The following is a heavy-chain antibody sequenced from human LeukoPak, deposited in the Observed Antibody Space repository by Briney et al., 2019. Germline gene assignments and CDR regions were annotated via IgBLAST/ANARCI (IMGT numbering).Heavy chain of an antibody. CDR3: AKERDYGPADY. CDR2: ISGTTSGT. J-gene: IGHJ4*02. V-gene: IGHV3-23*01. D-gene: IGHD4/OR15-4a*01. Sequence: GGSLRLSCAASGFTFSTCAMSWVRQAPGKGLEWASGISGTTSGTYYADSVKGRFTISRDNSKNTLFLQVNSLRAEDTAVYYCAKERDYGPADYWGQGTLVTVSS. CDR1: GFTFSTCA.